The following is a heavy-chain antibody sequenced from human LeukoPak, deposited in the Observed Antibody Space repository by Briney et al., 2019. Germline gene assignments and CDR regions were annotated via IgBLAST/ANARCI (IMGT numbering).Heavy chain of an antibody. D-gene: IGHD6-13*01. V-gene: IGHV4-38-2*02. CDR2: IYNSGST. CDR3: ARAYSSRWYFNWFDP. Sequence: SETLSLTCTVSGYSISSGYFWGWIRQPPGKGLEWIGTIYNSGSTYYNASLESRVTISVDTSKNQFSLKLSSVTAADTAVYYCARAYSSRWYFNWFDPWGQGTLVTVSS. CDR1: GYSISSGYF. J-gene: IGHJ5*02.